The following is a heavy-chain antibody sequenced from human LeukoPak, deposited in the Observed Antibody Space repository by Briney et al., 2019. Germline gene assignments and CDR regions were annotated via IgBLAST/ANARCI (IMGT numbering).Heavy chain of an antibody. CDR3: ARVNVVVPAAMRGWYFDL. CDR1: GGTFSSYA. V-gene: IGHV1-69*13. J-gene: IGHJ2*01. D-gene: IGHD2-2*01. Sequence: ASVKVSCKASGGTFSSYAISWVRQAPGQGLEWMGGIIPIFGTANYAQKFQGRVTITADESTSTAYMELSSLRSEDTAVYYCARVNVVVPAAMRGWYFDLWGRGILVTVSS. CDR2: IIPIFGTA.